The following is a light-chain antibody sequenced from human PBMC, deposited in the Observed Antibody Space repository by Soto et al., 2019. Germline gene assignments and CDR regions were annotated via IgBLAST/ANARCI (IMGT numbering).Light chain of an antibody. J-gene: IGLJ2*01. CDR3: QSYDNSLSGLV. CDR2: GNN. CDR1: SSNIGAGFD. V-gene: IGLV1-40*01. Sequence: QAVVTQPPSVSGAPGQRVTISCTGSSSNIGAGFDVHWYQQLPGTAPKLLIYGNNNRPSGVPDRISGSKSGTSASLAITGLQAEDEADYYCQSYDNSLSGLVFGGGTKVTVL.